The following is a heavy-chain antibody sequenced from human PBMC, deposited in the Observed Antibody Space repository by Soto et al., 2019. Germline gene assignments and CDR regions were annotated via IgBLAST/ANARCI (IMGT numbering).Heavy chain of an antibody. CDR3: ARVYYYDSSGYRTSYYFDY. J-gene: IGHJ4*02. D-gene: IGHD3-22*01. Sequence: ASETLSLTCAVSGGSISSGGYSWSWIRQPPGKGLEWIGYIYHSGSTYYNPSLKSRVTISVDRSKNQFSLKLSSVTAADTAVYYCARVYYYDSSGYRTSYYFDYWGQGTLVTVSS. CDR1: GGSISSGGYS. CDR2: IYHSGST. V-gene: IGHV4-30-2*01.